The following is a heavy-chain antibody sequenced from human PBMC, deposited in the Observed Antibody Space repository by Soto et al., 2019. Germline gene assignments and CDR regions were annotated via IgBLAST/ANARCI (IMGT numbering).Heavy chain of an antibody. V-gene: IGHV1-18*01. Sequence: ASVKVSCKASGYSCASYYISWVRQAPGNGLDWMGWISAYTGNTKYAPKLQGRVTMTTDTSTTTAYMELRSLRSDDTAVYYCLWGSSEFDYWGQGTLVTVSS. CDR1: GYSCASYY. CDR2: ISAYTGNT. D-gene: IGHD3-16*01. CDR3: LWGSSEFDY. J-gene: IGHJ4*02.